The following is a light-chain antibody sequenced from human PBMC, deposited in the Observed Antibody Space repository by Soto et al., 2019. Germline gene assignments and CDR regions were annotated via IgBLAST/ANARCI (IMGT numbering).Light chain of an antibody. Sequence: EIVLTQSPGTLSLSPGERATLSCRASQSVSSSYLAWYQQTPGQAPRLLIYGASSRATGIPDRFSGSESGTDFTLTISRLEPEDFAVYYCQQYGSSPPITFGQGTRLEIK. J-gene: IGKJ5*01. CDR2: GAS. V-gene: IGKV3-20*01. CDR3: QQYGSSPPIT. CDR1: QSVSSSY.